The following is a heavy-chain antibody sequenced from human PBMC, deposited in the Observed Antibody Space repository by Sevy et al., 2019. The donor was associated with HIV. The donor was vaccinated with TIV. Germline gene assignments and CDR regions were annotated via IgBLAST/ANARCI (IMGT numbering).Heavy chain of an antibody. V-gene: IGHV4-30-2*01. J-gene: IGHJ6*02. Sequence: SETLSLTCAVSGGSFSSGGYSWSWIRQPPGKGLEWIGYIYHSGSTYYNPSLKSRVTISVDRSKNQFSLKLSSVTAADTAVYYCARGQVNYYGSGSYSDGMDVWGQGTTVTVSS. CDR3: ARGQVNYYGSGSYSDGMDV. CDR1: GGSFSSGGYS. D-gene: IGHD3-10*01. CDR2: IYHSGST.